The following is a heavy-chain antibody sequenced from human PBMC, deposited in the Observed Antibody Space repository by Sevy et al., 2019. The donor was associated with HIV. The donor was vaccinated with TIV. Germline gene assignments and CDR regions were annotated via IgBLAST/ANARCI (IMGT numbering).Heavy chain of an antibody. V-gene: IGHV1-69*13. CDR3: ARTDYYDSSGYFYFDY. J-gene: IGHJ4*02. CDR2: IIPLFGTT. D-gene: IGHD3-22*01. CDR1: GGTFSTSP. Sequence: ASVKVSCKASGGTFSTSPINWVRQAPGQGLEWMGGIIPLFGTTKYAQKFQGRVRIIADESTSTAFLEMNNLRSEDTAMYYCARTDYYDSSGYFYFDYWGQGTLVTVSS.